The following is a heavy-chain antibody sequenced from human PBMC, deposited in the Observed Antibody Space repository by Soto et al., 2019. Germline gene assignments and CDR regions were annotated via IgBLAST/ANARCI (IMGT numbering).Heavy chain of an antibody. V-gene: IGHV4-34*01. CDR2: INHSGST. CDR1: GGSFSGYY. Sequence: SETLSLTCAVYGGSFSGYYWSWSCQPPGKGLEWIGEINHSGSTNYNPSLKSRVTISVDTSKNQFSLNLSSVTAADTAVYYCARETGTTSEDNYHGLDVWGQGTTVTVSS. CDR3: ARETGTTSEDNYHGLDV. J-gene: IGHJ6*02. D-gene: IGHD1-1*01.